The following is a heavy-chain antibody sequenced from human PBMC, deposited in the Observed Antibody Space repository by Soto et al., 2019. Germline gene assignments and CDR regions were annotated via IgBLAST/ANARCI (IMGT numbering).Heavy chain of an antibody. CDR1: GGTFSSYA. CDR2: IIPIFGTA. CDR3: ARDFVVTGSYDAFDI. V-gene: IGHV1-69*13. J-gene: IGHJ3*02. D-gene: IGHD1-20*01. Sequence: SVKVSCKASGGTFSSYAISWVRQAPGQGLEWMGGIIPIFGTANYAQKFQGRVTTTADESTSTAYMELSSLRSEDTAVYYCARDFVVTGSYDAFDIWGQGTMVTVSS.